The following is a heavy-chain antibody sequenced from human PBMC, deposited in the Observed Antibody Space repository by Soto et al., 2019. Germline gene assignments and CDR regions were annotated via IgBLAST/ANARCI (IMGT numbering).Heavy chain of an antibody. CDR1: GYTFTSYY. D-gene: IGHD6-13*01. CDR2: INPSGGST. J-gene: IGHJ3*02. V-gene: IGHV1-46*01. CDR3: AREGRSSSEGGAFAI. Sequence: QVQLVQSGAEVKKPGASVKVSCKASGYTFTSYYMHWVRQAPGQGLEWMGIINPSGGSTSYAQKFQGRVTMTRDKSTSTVYMELSSLRSEDTAVYYCAREGRSSSEGGAFAIWGQGTMVTVSS.